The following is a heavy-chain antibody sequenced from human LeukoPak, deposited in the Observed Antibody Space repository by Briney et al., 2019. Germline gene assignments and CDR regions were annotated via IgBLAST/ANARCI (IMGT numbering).Heavy chain of an antibody. V-gene: IGHV3-48*04. J-gene: IGHJ4*02. CDR3: AREDSSSPDY. D-gene: IGHD6-13*01. CDR2: ISSSSSTI. Sequence: GGSLRLSCAASGFTFGSYSMNWVRQAPGKGLEWVSYISSSSSTIYYADSVKGRFTISRDNAKNSLYLQMNSLRAEDTAVYYCAREDSSSPDYWGQGTLVTVSS. CDR1: GFTFGSYS.